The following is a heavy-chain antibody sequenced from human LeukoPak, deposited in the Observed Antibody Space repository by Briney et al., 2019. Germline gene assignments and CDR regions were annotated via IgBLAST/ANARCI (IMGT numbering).Heavy chain of an antibody. Sequence: GGSLRLSCAASGSTFGSYAMSWVRQAPGKGLEWVSALSYSGGYTYYADSVKGRFTISRDNSKNMLYLQMNSLRAEDTAVYYCTKDFTFSGSYYWGQGTLVTVSS. CDR1: GSTFGSYA. J-gene: IGHJ4*02. CDR2: LSYSGGYT. V-gene: IGHV3-23*01. D-gene: IGHD1-26*01. CDR3: TKDFTFSGSYY.